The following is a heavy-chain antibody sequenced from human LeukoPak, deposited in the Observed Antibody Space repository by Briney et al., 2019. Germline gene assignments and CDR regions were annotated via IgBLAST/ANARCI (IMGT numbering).Heavy chain of an antibody. CDR2: IYSGGST. D-gene: IGHD3-22*01. J-gene: IGHJ5*02. V-gene: IGHV3-53*01. Sequence: GGSLRLSCATSGFSFGNAWMNWVRQAPGKGLEWVSVIYSGGSTYYADSVKGRFTISRDNSKNTLYLQMNSLRAEDTAVYYCARVGYDSSGYYYWLEWFDPWGQGTLVTVSS. CDR1: GFSFGNAW. CDR3: ARVGYDSSGYYYWLEWFDP.